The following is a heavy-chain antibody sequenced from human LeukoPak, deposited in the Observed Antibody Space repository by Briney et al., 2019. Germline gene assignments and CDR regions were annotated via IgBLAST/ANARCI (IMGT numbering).Heavy chain of an antibody. CDR2: ITPILGIA. CDR1: GYTFTSYG. J-gene: IGHJ4*02. CDR3: ARCGNWNYRDY. V-gene: IGHV1-69*04. Sequence: GASVKVSCKASGYTFTSYGISWVRQAPGQGLEWMGRITPILGIANYAQKFQGRVTITADKSTSTAYMELSSLRSEDTAVYYCARCGNWNYRDYWGQGTLVTVSS. D-gene: IGHD1-7*01.